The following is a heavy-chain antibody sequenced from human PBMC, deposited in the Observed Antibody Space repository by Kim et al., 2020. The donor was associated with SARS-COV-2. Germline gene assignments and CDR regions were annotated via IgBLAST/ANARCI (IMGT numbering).Heavy chain of an antibody. V-gene: IGHV4-39*01. CDR3: ARGTIFGVAPRPFDY. D-gene: IGHD3-3*01. Sequence: SETLSLTCTVSGGSISSSSYYWGWIRQPPGKGLEWIGSIYYSGSTYYNPSLKSRVTISVDTSKNQFSLKLSSVTAADTAVYYYARGTIFGVAPRPFDYWGQGTLVTVSS. CDR1: GGSISSSSYY. CDR2: IYYSGST. J-gene: IGHJ4*02.